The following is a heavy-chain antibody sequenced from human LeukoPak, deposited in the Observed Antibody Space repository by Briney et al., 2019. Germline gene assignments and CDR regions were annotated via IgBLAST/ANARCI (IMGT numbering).Heavy chain of an antibody. CDR2: INHSGST. V-gene: IGHV4-34*01. J-gene: IGHJ4*02. CDR3: ARKRLYYYDSSGYYYFDY. D-gene: IGHD3-22*01. Sequence: SETLSLTCTVSGGSISSYYWSWIRQPPGKGLEWIGEINHSGSTNYNPSLKSRVTISVDTSKNQFSLKLSSVTAADTAVYYCARKRLYYYDSSGYYYFDYWGQGTLVTVSS. CDR1: GGSISSYY.